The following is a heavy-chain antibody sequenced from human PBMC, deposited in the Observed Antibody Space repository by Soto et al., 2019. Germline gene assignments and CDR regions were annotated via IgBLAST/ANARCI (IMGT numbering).Heavy chain of an antibody. J-gene: IGHJ4*02. CDR2: INQDGGGT. Sequence: GSLRLSCVASGFTFSSSFMGWVRQAPGKGLEWVANINQDGGGTYYVDSVQGRFTISRDNAKDSLFLQMNSLRVEDTAVYYCARYFRGSGRYFFDYWGQGTLVTVSS. CDR1: GFTFSSSF. CDR3: ARYFRGSGRYFFDY. D-gene: IGHD6-19*01. V-gene: IGHV3-7*03.